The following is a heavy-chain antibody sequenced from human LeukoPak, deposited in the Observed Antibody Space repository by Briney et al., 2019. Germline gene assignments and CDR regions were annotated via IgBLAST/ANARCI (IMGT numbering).Heavy chain of an antibody. CDR2: INQDGGKK. D-gene: IGHD3-10*01. Sequence: GGSLRLSCAASGFNFSSYWMSWVRQAPGKGLEWAANINQDGGKKYYVDSVRGRFAISRDNAENSVYLQMNSLRAEDTALYYCARGGVPDNWGQGTLVTVSS. V-gene: IGHV3-7*01. J-gene: IGHJ4*02. CDR1: GFNFSSYW. CDR3: ARGGVPDN.